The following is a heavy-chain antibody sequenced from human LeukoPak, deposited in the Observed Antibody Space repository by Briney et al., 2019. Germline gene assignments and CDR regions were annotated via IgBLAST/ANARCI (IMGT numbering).Heavy chain of an antibody. CDR1: GFSFSNYG. V-gene: IGHV3-23*01. CDR3: AKDNYGDYVMGT. D-gene: IGHD4-17*01. Sequence: GGSLRLSCAASGFSFSNYGMHWVRQAPGKGLEWVSAISGSGGSTYYADSVKGRFTISRDNSKNTLYLQMNSLRAEDTAVYYCAKDNYGDYVMGTWGQGTLVTVSS. CDR2: ISGSGGST. J-gene: IGHJ5*02.